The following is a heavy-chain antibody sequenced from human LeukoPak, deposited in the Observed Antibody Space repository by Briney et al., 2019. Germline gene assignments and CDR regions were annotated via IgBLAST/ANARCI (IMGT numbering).Heavy chain of an antibody. Sequence: GASVKVSCKASGYTFTGYYMHWVRQAPGQGLEWMGWINPNSGGTNYAQKFQGRVTFTADESTSTAYMELSSLRYEDTALYYCARKLRLAGNWFDPWGQGTLVTVSS. CDR1: GYTFTGYY. CDR3: ARKLRLAGNWFDP. J-gene: IGHJ5*02. V-gene: IGHV1-2*02. CDR2: INPNSGGT. D-gene: IGHD2-15*01.